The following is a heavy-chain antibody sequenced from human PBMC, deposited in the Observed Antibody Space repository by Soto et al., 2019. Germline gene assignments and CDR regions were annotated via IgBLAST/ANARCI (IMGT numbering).Heavy chain of an antibody. D-gene: IGHD4-17*01. V-gene: IGHV3-15*01. CDR3: WGETTTVTTPFDY. CDR1: GFTFSNAW. J-gene: IGHJ4*02. Sequence: EVQLVESGGGLVKPGGSLRLSCAASGFTFSNAWMSWVRQAPGKGLEWVGRIKSKTDGGTTDYAAPVKGRFTISRDDSKNTLYLQMNSLKTVDTAVYYCWGETTTVTTPFDYWGQGTLVTVSS. CDR2: IKSKTDGGTT.